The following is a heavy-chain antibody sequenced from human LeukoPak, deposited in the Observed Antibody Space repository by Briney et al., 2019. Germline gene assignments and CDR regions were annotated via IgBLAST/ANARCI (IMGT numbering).Heavy chain of an antibody. V-gene: IGHV1-18*01. J-gene: IGHJ4*02. CDR1: GYTFTSYG. Sequence: ASVNVSCKASGYTFTSYGISWVRQAPGQGLEWMGWISAYNGNTNYAQKLQGRVTMTTDTSTSTAYMELRSLRSDDTAVYYCARDYYDSSEPFFDYWGQGTLVTVSS. CDR2: ISAYNGNT. CDR3: ARDYYDSSEPFFDY. D-gene: IGHD3-22*01.